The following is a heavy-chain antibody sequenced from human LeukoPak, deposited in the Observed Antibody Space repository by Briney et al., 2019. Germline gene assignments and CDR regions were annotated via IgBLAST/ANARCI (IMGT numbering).Heavy chain of an antibody. D-gene: IGHD3-3*01. J-gene: IGHJ4*02. CDR2: VYYSGST. Sequence: PSETLSLTCTVSGGSISSYFWSWIRQPPGKGLEWIGYVYYSGSTNYNPSLKSRVTISVDTSKNQFSLKLSSVTAADTAVYYCARRTDGSGSGYPFDYWGQGTLVTVSS. V-gene: IGHV4-59*08. CDR1: GGSISSYF. CDR3: ARRTDGSGSGYPFDY.